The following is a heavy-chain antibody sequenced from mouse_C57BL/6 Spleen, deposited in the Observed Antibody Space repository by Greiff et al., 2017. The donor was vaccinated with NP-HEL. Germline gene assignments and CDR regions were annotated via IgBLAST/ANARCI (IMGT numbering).Heavy chain of an antibody. D-gene: IGHD1-1*01. CDR2: IDPSDSYT. J-gene: IGHJ3*01. V-gene: IGHV1-69*01. CDR3: ARYASTVGVAY. Sequence: QVQLQQPGAELVMPGASVKLSCKASGYTFTSYWMHWVKQRPGQGLEWIGEIDPSDSYTNYNQKFKGKSTLTVDKSSSTAYMQLSSLTSEDSAVYYCARYASTVGVAYWGQGTLVTVSA. CDR1: GYTFTSYW.